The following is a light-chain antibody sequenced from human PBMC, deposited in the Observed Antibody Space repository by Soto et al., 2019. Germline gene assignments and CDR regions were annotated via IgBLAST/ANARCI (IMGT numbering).Light chain of an antibody. CDR1: SSNIGAGYD. CDR3: QSYASSVGV. V-gene: IGLV1-40*01. J-gene: IGLJ2*01. Sequence: QSVLTQPPSVSGAPGQRVTISCTGSSSNIGAGYDVHWYQQLPGTAPKLLIYGNSNRPSGVPDRFSGSKSGTSPSLAITGLQAEDEADYFCQSYASSVGVFGGGTKLTVL. CDR2: GNS.